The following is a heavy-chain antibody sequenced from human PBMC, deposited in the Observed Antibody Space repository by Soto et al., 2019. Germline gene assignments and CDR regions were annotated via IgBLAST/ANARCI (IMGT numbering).Heavy chain of an antibody. CDR1: GYTFTSYA. D-gene: IGHD6-25*01. Sequence: ASVKVSCKASGYTFTSYAMHWVRQAPGQRLEWMGWINAGNGNTKYSQKFQGRVTITRDTSASTAYMELSSLRSEDTAVYYCARDRDSSAGKREMDVWGKGTTVTVSS. V-gene: IGHV1-3*01. J-gene: IGHJ6*04. CDR3: ARDRDSSAGKREMDV. CDR2: INAGNGNT.